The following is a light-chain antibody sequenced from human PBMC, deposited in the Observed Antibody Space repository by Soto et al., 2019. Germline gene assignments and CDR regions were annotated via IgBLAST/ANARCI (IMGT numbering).Light chain of an antibody. V-gene: IGKV1-27*01. J-gene: IGKJ4*01. CDR1: QGIGVN. CDR3: QKYNSAPLT. Sequence: DIQMTQSPSSLSASVGDRVTITCRASQGIGVNLAWFQQKPGKVPRLLIYAASALQSGVPSCFSGGGSGTDFTLTINSLQPEDVATYYCQKYNSAPLTCGGGTKVEIK. CDR2: AAS.